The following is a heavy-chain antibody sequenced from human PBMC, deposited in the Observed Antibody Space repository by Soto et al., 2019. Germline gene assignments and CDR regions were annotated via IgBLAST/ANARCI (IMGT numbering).Heavy chain of an antibody. CDR1: GFAFSSSA. J-gene: IGHJ4*02. CDR2: ISASGGAT. V-gene: IGHV3-23*01. D-gene: IGHD3-10*01. Sequence: EVQVLESGGGLVQPGGSLRLSCAASGFAFSSSAMTWVRQAPGKGLEWVSSISASGGATFYTDSVKGRFTVSRHNSKNTLYLQMNSLRAEDTALYYCAKELSYNSGRPFDYWGQGTLVTVSS. CDR3: AKELSYNSGRPFDY.